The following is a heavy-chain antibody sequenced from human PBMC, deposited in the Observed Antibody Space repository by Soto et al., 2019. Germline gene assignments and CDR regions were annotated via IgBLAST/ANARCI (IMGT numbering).Heavy chain of an antibody. CDR1: GFTFSSYA. CDR3: AKDSSMTTVTHGGWYFDL. J-gene: IGHJ2*01. D-gene: IGHD4-17*01. CDR2: ISGSGGST. V-gene: IGHV3-23*01. Sequence: EVQLLESGGGLVQPGGSLRLSCAASGFTFSSYAMSWVRQAPGKGLEWVSAISGSGGSTYYADSVKGRFTISRDNSKNTLYLQMNSLRAEDTAVYYCAKDSSMTTVTHGGWYFDLWGRGTLVTVSS.